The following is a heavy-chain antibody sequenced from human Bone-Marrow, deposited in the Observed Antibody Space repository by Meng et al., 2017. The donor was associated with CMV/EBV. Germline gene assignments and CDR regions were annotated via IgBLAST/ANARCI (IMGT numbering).Heavy chain of an antibody. CDR2: VDPEDGKT. Sequence: KVAGYTFRDNYRRWVQQAPGRGFEWMGLVDPEDGKTIYAEKLQGRVTITADTSTETVFMELSSLRSDDTAVYYCASVGGYSYGYVDYWGQGTLVTVSS. D-gene: IGHD5-18*01. CDR1: GYTFRDNY. V-gene: IGHV1-69-2*01. J-gene: IGHJ4*02. CDR3: ASVGGYSYGYVDY.